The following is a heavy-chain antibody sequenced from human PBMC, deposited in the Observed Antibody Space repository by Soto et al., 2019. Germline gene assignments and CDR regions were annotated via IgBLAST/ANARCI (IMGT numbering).Heavy chain of an antibody. CDR1: GFTLSNYW. CDR2: ISSDGSTT. V-gene: IGHV3-74*01. CDR3: ARPLSVYYDFWSGSLTSGMDV. J-gene: IGHJ6*02. D-gene: IGHD3-3*01. Sequence: PGGSLRLSCAASGFTLSNYWMHWVRQAPGKGLVWVSHISSDGSTTNYADSVKGRFTISRDNAKNTLYLQMNSLRAEDTAVYYCARPLSVYYDFWSGSLTSGMDVWGQGTTVTVSS.